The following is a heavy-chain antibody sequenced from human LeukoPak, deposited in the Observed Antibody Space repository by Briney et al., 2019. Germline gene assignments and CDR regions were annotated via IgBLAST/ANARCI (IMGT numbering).Heavy chain of an antibody. V-gene: IGHV1-18*01. CDR3: ARDLMVDCSSTSCHPLYYYYYGMDV. J-gene: IGHJ6*02. D-gene: IGHD2-2*01. CDR2: ISAYNGNT. Sequence: ASVKVSCKASGYIFTSYGISWVRQAPGQGLEWMGWISAYNGNTNYAQKLQGRVTMTTDTSTSTAYMELRSLRSDDTAVYYCARDLMVDCSSTSCHPLYYYYYGMDVWGQGTTVTVSS. CDR1: GYIFTSYG.